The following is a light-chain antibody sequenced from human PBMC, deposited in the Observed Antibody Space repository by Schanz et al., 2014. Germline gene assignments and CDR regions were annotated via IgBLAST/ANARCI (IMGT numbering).Light chain of an antibody. CDR2: WAS. CDR3: QQYYSNPRT. Sequence: DIVMTQSPDSLPVSLGERATINCRSSQSLLYSSNNKNYLAWYQQKPGQPPRLLIYWASTRESGVPDRFGGSGSGTDFTLTISSLQAEDVAVYYCQQYYSNPRTFGQGTKVEIK. V-gene: IGKV4-1*01. CDR1: QSLLYSSNNKNY. J-gene: IGKJ1*01.